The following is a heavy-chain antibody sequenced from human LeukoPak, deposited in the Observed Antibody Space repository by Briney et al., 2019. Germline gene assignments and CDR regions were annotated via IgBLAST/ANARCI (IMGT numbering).Heavy chain of an antibody. CDR1: GGSFSGYY. D-gene: IGHD3-22*01. J-gene: IGHJ4*02. CDR2: INHGGST. V-gene: IGHV4-34*01. Sequence: KPSETLSVTCAVYGGSFSGYYWSWIRQPPGKGLEWIGEINHGGSTNYNPSLKSRVTISIDTSKNQFSLKLSSVTAADTAVYYCARGNYYDSSGSIRYYFDYWGQGTLVTVSS. CDR3: ARGNYYDSSGSIRYYFDY.